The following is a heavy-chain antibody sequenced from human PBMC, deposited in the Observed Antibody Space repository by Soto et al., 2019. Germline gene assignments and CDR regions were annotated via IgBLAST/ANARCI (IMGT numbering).Heavy chain of an antibody. V-gene: IGHV4-30-2*06. Sequence: SETLSLTCTVAGVTMPYGGYSWSWIRQSPGKGLEWLGYISHFETSYYNPSFKCPLCLSIDGTMSHFSLILCSMTHAVEAVFYFASGGGCDSFDFWGQRVL. CDR3: ASGGGCDSFDF. CDR1: GVTMPYGGYS. CDR2: ISHFETS. J-gene: IGHJ4*02. D-gene: IGHD2-21*02.